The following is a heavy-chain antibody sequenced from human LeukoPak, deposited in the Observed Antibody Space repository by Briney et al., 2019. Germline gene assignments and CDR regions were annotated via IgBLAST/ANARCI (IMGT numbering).Heavy chain of an antibody. Sequence: SVKVSCKASGYTFTSYGISWVRQAPGQGLEWMGGIIPIFGTANYAQKFQGRVTITADESTSTAYMELSSLRSEDTAVYYCARGWDPITIFGVVIRPLDYYGMDVWGQGTTVTVSS. V-gene: IGHV1-69*13. CDR2: IIPIFGTA. CDR1: GYTFTSYG. D-gene: IGHD3-3*01. J-gene: IGHJ6*02. CDR3: ARGWDPITIFGVVIRPLDYYGMDV.